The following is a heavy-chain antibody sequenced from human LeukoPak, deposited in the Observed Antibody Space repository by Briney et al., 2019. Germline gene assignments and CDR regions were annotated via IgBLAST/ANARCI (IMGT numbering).Heavy chain of an antibody. V-gene: IGHV3-23*01. D-gene: IGHD3-10*01. CDR2: ITGSGIDM. J-gene: IGHJ4*02. CDR1: GSTFSSYC. CDR3: VFGVRGIIPNPFDY. Sequence: PGGSLRLSCAASGSTFSSYCMSWVRLAPGRGLEWVSGITGSGIDMEYADSVRGRFTVSRDNSKSTLYLQMTSLRAEDTAVYYCVFGVRGIIPNPFDYWGQGTLVIVSS.